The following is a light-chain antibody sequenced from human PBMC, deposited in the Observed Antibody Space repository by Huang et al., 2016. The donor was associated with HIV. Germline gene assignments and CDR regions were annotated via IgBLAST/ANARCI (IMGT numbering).Light chain of an antibody. CDR3: QQSYTSPRFT. V-gene: IGKV1-39*01. J-gene: IGKJ3*01. Sequence: DIQMTQSPSSLSASVGDRVTISCRASQNISDYLNWYHHKPGEAPKLLIFGASILQSGVPSRFIGRGSGTDFSLTISNLQPEDFATYYCQQSYTSPRFTFGPGTEVDI. CDR2: GAS. CDR1: QNISDY.